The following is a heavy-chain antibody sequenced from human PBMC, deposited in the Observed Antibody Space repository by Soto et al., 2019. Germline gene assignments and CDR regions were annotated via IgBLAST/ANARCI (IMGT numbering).Heavy chain of an antibody. Sequence: EVQLVESGGGLVQPGGSLRLSCAASGFTFSSYHMNWVRQAPGRGLEWVAYITSSSDTIYYSDSVKGRFTISRDNGKNSLFLQMNSLRDEDTAVYYCARVVVVIPPGYYYAMDVWAKGPRSPSP. CDR2: ITSSSDTI. D-gene: IGHD3-22*01. J-gene: IGHJ6*02. V-gene: IGHV3-48*02. CDR1: GFTFSSYH. CDR3: ARVVVVIPPGYYYAMDV.